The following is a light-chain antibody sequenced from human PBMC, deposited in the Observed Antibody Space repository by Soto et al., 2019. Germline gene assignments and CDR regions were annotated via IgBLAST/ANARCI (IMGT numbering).Light chain of an antibody. J-gene: IGKJ1*01. V-gene: IGKV1-5*01. Sequence: DVQVTQSPSTLSASVVDRVTITCRASQSVSSWLAWYQQKPGSAPKLLISNAFSLKSGVPSRFSGSGSGTEFTLTISSLQPEDFATYYCQQYDSFSWTFGQGTKVDIK. CDR2: NAF. CDR1: QSVSSW. CDR3: QQYDSFSWT.